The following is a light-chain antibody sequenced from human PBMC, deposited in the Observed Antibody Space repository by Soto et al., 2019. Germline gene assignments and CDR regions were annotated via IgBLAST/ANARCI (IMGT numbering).Light chain of an antibody. CDR3: QQYSSSPPLT. CDR2: GAS. Sequence: DIVMTQSPDSLAVSLGERATINCKSSQSVLYSPNNKNYLAWYQQKPGQSPRLLIYGASSRATGIPDRFSGSRSGTDFTLTISRLEPEDFAVYYCQQYSSSPPLTFGGGTKVDIK. CDR1: QSVLYSPNNKNY. J-gene: IGKJ4*01. V-gene: IGKV4-1*01.